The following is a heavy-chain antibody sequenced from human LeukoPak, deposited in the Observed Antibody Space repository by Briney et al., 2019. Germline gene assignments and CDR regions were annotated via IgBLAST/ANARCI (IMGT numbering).Heavy chain of an antibody. V-gene: IGHV4-39*07. Sequence: PSETLSLTCTVSGGSISSSSYYWGWIRQPPGKGLEWIGSIYYSGSTYYNPSLKSRVTISVDTSKNQFSPKLSSVTAADTAVYYCARAPAGLFGVNAFDIWGQGTMVTVSS. CDR1: GGSISSSSYY. CDR3: ARAPAGLFGVNAFDI. J-gene: IGHJ3*02. CDR2: IYYSGST. D-gene: IGHD3-3*01.